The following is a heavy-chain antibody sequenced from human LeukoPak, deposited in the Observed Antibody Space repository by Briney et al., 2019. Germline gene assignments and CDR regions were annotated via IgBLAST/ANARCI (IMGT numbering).Heavy chain of an antibody. CDR2: IYTSGDT. D-gene: IGHD5-12*01. V-gene: IGHV4-61*02. J-gene: IGHJ5*02. CDR1: GGSFSSRPYY. Sequence: SQTLSLTCTVSGGSFSSRPYYWSWIRQPAGKGLEWIGRIYTSGDTDYIPSLKSRVTISVDTSKNQFSLQLSSLTASDTAVYYCARVGPYIEVDPWGQGTLVIVSS. CDR3: ARVGPYIEVDP.